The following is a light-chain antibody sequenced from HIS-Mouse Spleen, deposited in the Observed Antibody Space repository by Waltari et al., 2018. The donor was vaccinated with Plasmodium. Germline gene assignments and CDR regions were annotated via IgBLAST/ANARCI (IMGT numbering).Light chain of an antibody. V-gene: IGKV1-33*01. Sequence: DIQMTQSPSSLSASVGDRVTITCQARQDINNYLNWYQQKPGKAPKILINDASNLETGVPSRFSGSGAGTDFTFTISSLQPEDIATYYCQQYDNLPPLFTFGPGTKVDIK. CDR2: DAS. CDR3: QQYDNLPPLFT. CDR1: QDINNY. J-gene: IGKJ3*01.